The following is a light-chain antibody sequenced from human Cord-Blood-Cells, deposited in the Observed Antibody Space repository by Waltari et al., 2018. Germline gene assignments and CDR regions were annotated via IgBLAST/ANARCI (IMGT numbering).Light chain of an antibody. Sequence: SALTQPRSVSGSPGQSVTISCTGTSSDVGGYNYVSWYQQHQGKAPKLMIYDVSKWPSGVPDRFSGSKSGNTASLAISGLQAEDEADYYCCSYAGRYTWVFGGGTKLAVL. CDR2: DVS. CDR1: SSDVGGYNY. V-gene: IGLV2-11*01. CDR3: CSYAGRYTWV. J-gene: IGLJ3*02.